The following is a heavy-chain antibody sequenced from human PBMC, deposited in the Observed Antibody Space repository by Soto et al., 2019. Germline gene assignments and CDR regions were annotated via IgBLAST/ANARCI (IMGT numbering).Heavy chain of an antibody. D-gene: IGHD4-4*01. CDR1: GFTFVDYY. CDR3: ARALDDSNWFDP. J-gene: IGHJ5*02. Sequence: PGGSLRLSCVASGFTFVDYYLHWVRQAPGKGLVWLSRINSDGSSAIYVDSVKGRFSISRDNARNTLYLELSNLRAEDTATYYCARALDDSNWFDPWGQGTLVTVSS. V-gene: IGHV3-74*01. CDR2: INSDGSSA.